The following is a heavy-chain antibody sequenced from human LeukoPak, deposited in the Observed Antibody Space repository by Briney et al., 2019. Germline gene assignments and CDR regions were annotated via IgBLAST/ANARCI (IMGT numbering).Heavy chain of an antibody. CDR3: ARVGIAAAGPGFDP. CDR1: GGSFSGYY. J-gene: IGHJ5*02. Sequence: SETLSLTCAVCGGSFSGYYWSWIRQPPGKGLEWLGEIDHSGSTNYNPSLKSRVTISVDTSKNQFSLKLSSVTAADTAVYYCARVGIAAAGPGFDPWGQGTLVTVSS. D-gene: IGHD6-13*01. CDR2: IDHSGST. V-gene: IGHV4-34*01.